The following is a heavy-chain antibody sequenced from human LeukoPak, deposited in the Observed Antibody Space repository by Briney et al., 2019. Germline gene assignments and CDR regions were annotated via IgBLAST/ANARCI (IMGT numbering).Heavy chain of an antibody. CDR1: GFTFSSYA. J-gene: IGHJ4*02. CDR3: ARDTWGSGSPRYFDY. Sequence: GGSLRLSCAASGFTFSSYAMHWVRQAPGKGLEWVAVISYDGSNKYYADSVKGRFTISRDNSKNTLYLQMNSLRAEDTAVYYCARDTWGSGSPRYFDYWGQGTLVTVSS. D-gene: IGHD3-10*01. CDR2: ISYDGSNK. V-gene: IGHV3-30-3*01.